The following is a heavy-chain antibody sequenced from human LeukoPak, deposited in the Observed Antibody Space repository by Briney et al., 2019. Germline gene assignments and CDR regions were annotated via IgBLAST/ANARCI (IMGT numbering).Heavy chain of an antibody. J-gene: IGHJ4*02. D-gene: IGHD3-10*01. CDR1: GFTFSPYW. V-gene: IGHV3-74*01. CDR2: IDAGGTGT. CDR3: VRDSGSGVDY. Sequence: PGGSLRLSCAASGFTFSPYWMLWFRQVPGKGLEFVSRIDAGGTGTIYADSVRGRFTMSRDNAQSTLYLQMNSLRADDTAVYYCVRDSGSGVDYWGQGTLVTVPS.